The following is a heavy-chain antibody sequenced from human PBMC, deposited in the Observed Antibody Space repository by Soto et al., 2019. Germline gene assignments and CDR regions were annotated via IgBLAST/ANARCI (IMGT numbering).Heavy chain of an antibody. CDR3: ARVFQRGSESSGCPRGFDY. CDR1: GGSISSSNW. Sequence: QVQLQESGPGLVKPSGTLSLTCAVSGGSISSSNWWSWVRQPPGKGLEWIGEIYHSGSTNYNPSLKSRVTISVDKSKNQFSLKLSSVIAADTAVYYCARVFQRGSESSGCPRGFDYWGQGTLVTVSS. V-gene: IGHV4-4*02. J-gene: IGHJ4*02. D-gene: IGHD6-19*01. CDR2: IYHSGST.